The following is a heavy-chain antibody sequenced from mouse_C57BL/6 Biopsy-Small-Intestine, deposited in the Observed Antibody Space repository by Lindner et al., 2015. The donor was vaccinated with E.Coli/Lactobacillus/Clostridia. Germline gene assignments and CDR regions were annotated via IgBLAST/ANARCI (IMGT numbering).Heavy chain of an antibody. V-gene: IGHV1-64*01. J-gene: IGHJ4*01. CDR1: GYTFTAYQ. Sequence: SVKVSCKASGYTFTAYQIHWVRQAPGQGLEWVAWINPNTGGTNFAQTFQGRVTLTRDTSISTAFLDLSGLTSDDTAVYYCARFDGVVATKDFWGQGTLVTVSS. CDR3: ARFDGVVATKDF. CDR2: INPNTGGT. D-gene: IGHD1-1*02.